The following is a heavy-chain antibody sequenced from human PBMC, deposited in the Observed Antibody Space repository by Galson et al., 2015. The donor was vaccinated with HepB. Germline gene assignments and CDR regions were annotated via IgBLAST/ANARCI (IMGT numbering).Heavy chain of an antibody. D-gene: IGHD6-13*01. Sequence: LSLTCTVSGGSISSSSYYWGWIRQPPGKGLEWIGSIYYSGSTYYNPSLKSRVTISVDTSKNQFSLKLSSVTAADTTVYYCASGIAAAVPEAFDIWGQGTMVTVSS. CDR2: IYYSGST. CDR3: ASGIAAAVPEAFDI. V-gene: IGHV4-39*01. CDR1: GGSISSSSYY. J-gene: IGHJ3*02.